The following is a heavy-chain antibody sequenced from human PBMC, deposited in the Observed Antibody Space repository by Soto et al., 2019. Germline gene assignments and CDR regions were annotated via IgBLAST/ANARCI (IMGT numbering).Heavy chain of an antibody. CDR1: GYTFTSYY. V-gene: IGHV1-46*01. CDR2: INPSGGST. D-gene: IGHD3-22*01. Sequence: ASVKVSCKASGYTFTSYYMHWVRQAPGQGLEWMGIINPSGGSTSYAQKFQGRVTMTRDTSTSTVYMELSSLRSEDTAVYYCARGPFTQYYYDSSGYYSWFDPWGQGTLVTVS. CDR3: ARGPFTQYYYDSSGYYSWFDP. J-gene: IGHJ5*02.